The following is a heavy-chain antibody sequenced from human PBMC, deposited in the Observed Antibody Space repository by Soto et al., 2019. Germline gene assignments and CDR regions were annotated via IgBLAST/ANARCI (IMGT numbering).Heavy chain of an antibody. Sequence: QLQLQESGSGLVKPSQTLSLTCAVSGGSINTATHSWSWIRQPPGKGLEWIGYIYHSGSTYYNPSVKSRVIISMDKSHHQDALRPGSLTAADPAVYYCDGGGGVTTAGDDYWGQGILVTVSS. CDR2: IYHSGST. V-gene: IGHV4-30-2*01. J-gene: IGHJ4*02. CDR1: GGSINTATHS. CDR3: DGGGGVTTAGDDY. D-gene: IGHD3-16*01.